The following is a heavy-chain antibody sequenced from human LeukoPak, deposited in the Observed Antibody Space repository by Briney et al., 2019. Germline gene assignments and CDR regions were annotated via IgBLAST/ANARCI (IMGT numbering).Heavy chain of an antibody. CDR3: ARQRLLWFGESNSGFDY. CDR2: IYYSGST. CDR1: GGSISTYY. Sequence: SETLSLTCTVPGGSISTYYWNWIRQTPGKGLEWIGYIYYSGSTNYNPSLKSRVTISVDTFKNQFSLKLSSVTAADTAVYYCARQRLLWFGESNSGFDYWGQGTLVTVSS. J-gene: IGHJ4*02. D-gene: IGHD3-10*01. V-gene: IGHV4-59*08.